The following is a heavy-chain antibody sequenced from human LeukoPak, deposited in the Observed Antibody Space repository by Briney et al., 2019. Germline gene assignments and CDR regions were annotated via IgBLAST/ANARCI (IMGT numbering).Heavy chain of an antibody. CDR1: CGSINNRNFY. CDR2: IYYSGST. J-gene: IGHJ3*02. V-gene: IGHV4-39*01. D-gene: IGHD3-22*01. CDR3: ARPNRSGYTRDAFDI. Sequence: PSETLSLTCTVSCGSINNRNFYWGWIRQPPGKGLEWVGSIYYSGSTYYNPSLKSRVTISVDTSKNQFSLKLSSVTAADTAVYYCARPNRSGYTRDAFDIWGQGTMVTVSS.